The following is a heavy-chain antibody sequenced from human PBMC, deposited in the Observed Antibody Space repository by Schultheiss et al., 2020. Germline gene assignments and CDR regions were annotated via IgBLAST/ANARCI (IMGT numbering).Heavy chain of an antibody. V-gene: IGHV3-23*01. Sequence: GGSLRLSCAASGFTFSSYALSWVRQAPGKGLEWVSAISGSGGSTYYSDSVKGRFTISRDNSKNTLYLQMHSLKTEDTAVYYCTTDSAGGDGYNLGFDYWGQGTLVTVSS. J-gene: IGHJ4*02. CDR1: GFTFSSYA. CDR3: TTDSAGGDGYNLGFDY. CDR2: ISGSGGST. D-gene: IGHD5-24*01.